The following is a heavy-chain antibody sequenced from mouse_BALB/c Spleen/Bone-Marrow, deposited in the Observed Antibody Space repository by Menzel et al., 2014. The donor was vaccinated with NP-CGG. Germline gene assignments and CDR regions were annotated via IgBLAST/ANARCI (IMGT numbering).Heavy chain of an antibody. CDR1: GYTFTSYD. D-gene: IGHD1-2*01. Sequence: VMLVESGVELVKPGASVKLSCKASGYTFTSYDINWVRQRPEQGLEWIGWIFPGDSTTKYNEKFKGKATLSTDKSSSTVHMQLSRLTSEDSAVYFCVRSRLRDWYFDVWGAGTTVTISS. CDR3: VRSRLRDWYFDV. CDR2: IFPGDSTT. J-gene: IGHJ1*01. V-gene: IGHV1S56*01.